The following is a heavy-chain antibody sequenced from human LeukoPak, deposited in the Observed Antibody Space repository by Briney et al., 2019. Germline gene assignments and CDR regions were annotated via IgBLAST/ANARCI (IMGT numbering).Heavy chain of an antibody. J-gene: IGHJ4*02. CDR1: EFTFSTYA. CDR2: TSSSGAGT. CDR3: AKGPGTAGWDYFDY. D-gene: IGHD6-19*01. Sequence: TGGSLRLSCEASEFTFSTYAMTWVRQAPGKGLEWVSSTSSSGAGTYYADSVKGRFTISRDNSKDTLYLQMNGLRVEDTAVYYCAKGPGTAGWDYFDYWGQGTLVTVSS. V-gene: IGHV3-23*01.